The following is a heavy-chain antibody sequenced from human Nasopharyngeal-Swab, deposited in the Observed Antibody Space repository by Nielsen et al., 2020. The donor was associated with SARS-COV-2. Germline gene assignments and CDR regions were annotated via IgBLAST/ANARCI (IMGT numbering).Heavy chain of an antibody. CDR2: IYTSGST. D-gene: IGHD4-17*01. V-gene: IGHV4-61*02. J-gene: IGHJ6*03. Sequence: SETLSLTCTVSGGSISSGSYYWSWIRQPAGKGLEGIGRIYTSGSTNYNPSLKSRVTISVDTSKNQFSLKLISVTAADTAVYYCARGLRGVTTYYYYYYMDVWGKGTTVTVSS. CDR3: ARGLRGVTTYYYYYYMDV. CDR1: GGSISSGSYY.